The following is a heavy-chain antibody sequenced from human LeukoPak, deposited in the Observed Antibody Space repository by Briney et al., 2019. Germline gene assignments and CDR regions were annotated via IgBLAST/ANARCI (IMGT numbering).Heavy chain of an antibody. V-gene: IGHV1-2*02. Sequence: ASVKVSCKTSGYTFTCYYMHWVRQAPGQGLEWMGCINLNSGDTHYEQKFQGRVTMTRDTSISTAYMELSSLRSDDTAVYYCARPALWFGEFTHFDFWGQGSLVTVSS. CDR2: INLNSGDT. J-gene: IGHJ4*02. CDR3: ARPALWFGEFTHFDF. D-gene: IGHD3-10*01. CDR1: GYTFTCYY.